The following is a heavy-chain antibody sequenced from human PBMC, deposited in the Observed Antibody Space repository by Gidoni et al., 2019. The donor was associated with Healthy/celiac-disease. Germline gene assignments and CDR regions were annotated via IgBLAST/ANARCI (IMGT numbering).Heavy chain of an antibody. CDR1: GFTFSSYG. V-gene: IGHV3-30*18. D-gene: IGHD6-19*01. CDR3: AKGKAGAGIDY. Sequence: QVQLVESGGGVVQPGRSLRLSCAASGFTFSSYGMPWVRQAPGKGLEWVAVISYDGSNKYYADSVKGRFTISRDNSKNTLYLQMNSLSAEDTAVYYCAKGKAGAGIDYWGQGTLVTVSS. CDR2: ISYDGSNK. J-gene: IGHJ4*02.